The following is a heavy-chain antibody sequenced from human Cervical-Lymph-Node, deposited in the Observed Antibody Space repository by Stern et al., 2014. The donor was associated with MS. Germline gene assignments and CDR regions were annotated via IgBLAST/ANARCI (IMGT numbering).Heavy chain of an antibody. CDR3: AHGPSDYDSAGYYYGFDY. D-gene: IGHD3-22*01. Sequence: ESGPTLVKPTQTLTLTCTFSGFSFSTSGEGVGWIRQPPGKALEWLALIYWDDDEHYSPSLKSRLTITKDTSKNQVVLTMTNMDPVDTATYYCAHGPSDYDSAGYYYGFDYWGQGTLVTVSS. CDR1: GFSFSTSGEG. V-gene: IGHV2-5*02. CDR2: IYWDDDE. J-gene: IGHJ4*02.